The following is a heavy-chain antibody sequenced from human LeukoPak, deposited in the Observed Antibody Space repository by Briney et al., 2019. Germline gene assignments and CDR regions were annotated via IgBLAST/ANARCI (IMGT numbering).Heavy chain of an antibody. J-gene: IGHJ4*02. CDR1: GFTFNSCG. CDR2: IWYDGSNK. CDR3: AKWGRFGESFDY. V-gene: IGHV3-30*02. D-gene: IGHD3-10*01. Sequence: GGSLRLSCAASGFTFNSCGMHWVRQAPGKGLEWVAVIWYDGSNKCYADSVKGRFTISRDNSKNTLYLQMNSLRPEDTAVYYCAKWGRFGESFDYWGQGTLVTVSS.